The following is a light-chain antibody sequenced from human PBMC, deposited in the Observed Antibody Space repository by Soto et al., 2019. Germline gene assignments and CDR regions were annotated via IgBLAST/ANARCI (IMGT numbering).Light chain of an antibody. CDR1: SSDIGGFYY. CDR2: QVS. CDR3: TSYTSSSTLDV. J-gene: IGLJ1*01. V-gene: IGLV2-14*01. Sequence: QSALTQPASVSGSPGQSITISCTGTSSDIGGFYYVSWYQHHPGKDPKLMIYQVSNRPSGVSNRFSGSKSGHTASLTISGLQSEDEADYFCTSYTSSSTLDVFGTGTKLTVL.